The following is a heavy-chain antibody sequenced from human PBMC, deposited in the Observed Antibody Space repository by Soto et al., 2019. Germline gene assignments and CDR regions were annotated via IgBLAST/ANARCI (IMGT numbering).Heavy chain of an antibody. Sequence: SETLSLTCTVSGDSISSSNYHWGWIRQPPGKGLEWIGSVYYSGSTYYNPSLKSRVTISIDASKNQFSLNLSSVTAADTAVYYCARVPDYWGQGTLVTVSS. CDR1: GDSISSSNYH. J-gene: IGHJ4*02. CDR2: VYYSGST. CDR3: ARVPDY. V-gene: IGHV4-39*07.